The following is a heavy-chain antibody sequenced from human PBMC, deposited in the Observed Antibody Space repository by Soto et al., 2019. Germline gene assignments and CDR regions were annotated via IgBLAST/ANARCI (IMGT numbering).Heavy chain of an antibody. V-gene: IGHV3-23*01. Sequence: GGSLRLSCAASGFTFSSYAMSWVRQAPGKGLEWVSAISGSGGSTYYADSVKGRFTISRDNSKNTLYLQMNSLRAEDTAVYYCAKDLEKYKLLPTFDPWGQGTLVTVSS. CDR3: AKDLEKYKLLPTFDP. J-gene: IGHJ5*02. CDR2: ISGSGGST. CDR1: GFTFSSYA. D-gene: IGHD2-2*01.